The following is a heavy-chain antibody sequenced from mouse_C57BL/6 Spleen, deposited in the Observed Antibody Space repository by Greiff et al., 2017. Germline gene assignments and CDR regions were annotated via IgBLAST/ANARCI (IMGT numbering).Heavy chain of an antibody. Sequence: QVQLQQPGAELVKPGASVKMSCKASGYTFTSYWITWVKQRPGQGLEWIGDIYPGSGSTNYNEKFKSKATLTVDTSSSTAYMQLSSLTSEDSAVYYCASPTGSYWYFDVWGTGTTVTVAS. V-gene: IGHV1-55*01. CDR1: GYTFTSYW. D-gene: IGHD1-1*01. J-gene: IGHJ1*03. CDR3: ASPTGSYWYFDV. CDR2: IYPGSGST.